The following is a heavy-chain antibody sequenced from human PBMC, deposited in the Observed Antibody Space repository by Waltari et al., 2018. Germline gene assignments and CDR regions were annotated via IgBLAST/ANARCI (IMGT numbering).Heavy chain of an antibody. Sequence: EAQLVESGGGLVQPGGSLRLSCGASGSSFSSYYMHGVRQAPGKGLVLVSRINEGATERYYADSVKGRFTISRDNARNTLYLQMNSLSADDTAIYYGARDPDYPTNIWGQGTMVTVSS. V-gene: IGHV3-74*01. CDR3: ARDPDYPTNI. D-gene: IGHD3-10*01. J-gene: IGHJ3*02. CDR1: GSSFSSYY. CDR2: INEGATER.